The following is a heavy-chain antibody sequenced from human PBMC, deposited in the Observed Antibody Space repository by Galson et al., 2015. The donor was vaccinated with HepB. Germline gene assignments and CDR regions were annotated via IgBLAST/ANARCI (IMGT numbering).Heavy chain of an antibody. Sequence: SLRLSCAASGFTFSSYSMNWVRQAPGKGLEWVSSISSSSSYIYYADSVKGRFTISRDNAKNSLYLQMNSLRAEDTAVYYCVVEQHHYLDAFDIWGQGTMVTVSS. CDR2: ISSSSSYI. J-gene: IGHJ3*02. D-gene: IGHD6-13*01. CDR3: VVEQHHYLDAFDI. CDR1: GFTFSSYS. V-gene: IGHV3-21*01.